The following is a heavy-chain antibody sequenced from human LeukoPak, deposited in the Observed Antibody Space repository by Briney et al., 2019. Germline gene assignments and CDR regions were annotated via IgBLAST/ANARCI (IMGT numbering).Heavy chain of an antibody. CDR1: GYTLTELS. CDR2: FDPEDGET. J-gene: IGHJ4*02. Sequence: GASVKVSCKVSGYTLTELSMHWVRQAPGKGLEWMGGFDPEDGETIYAQKFQGRVTMTEDTSTDTAYMELSSLRSEDTAVYYCATDLLLTMVRGFPSSYWGQGTLVTVSS. CDR3: ATDLLLTMVRGFPSSY. D-gene: IGHD3-10*01. V-gene: IGHV1-24*01.